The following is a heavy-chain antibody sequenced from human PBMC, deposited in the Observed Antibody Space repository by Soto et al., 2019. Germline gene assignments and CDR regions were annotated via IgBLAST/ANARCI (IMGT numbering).Heavy chain of an antibody. V-gene: IGHV1-18*01. CDR2: ISAYNGNT. CDR1: GYTFTSYG. Sequence: QVQLVQSGAEVKKPGASVKVSCKASGYTFTSYGISWVRQAHGQGLEWMGWISAYNGNTNYAQKLQGRVTMTTDTSASTAYMELRSLRSDDTAVSYCARDQGIAVAGSYFDYWGQGTLVTVTS. CDR3: ARDQGIAVAGSYFDY. D-gene: IGHD6-19*01. J-gene: IGHJ4*02.